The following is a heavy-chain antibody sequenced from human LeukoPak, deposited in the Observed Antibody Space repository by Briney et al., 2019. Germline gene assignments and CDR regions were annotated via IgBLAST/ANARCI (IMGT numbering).Heavy chain of an antibody. CDR3: AKSPYGAGDIFDF. D-gene: IGHD2-15*01. CDR1: GFTFGDYA. V-gene: IGHV3-23*01. Sequence: PGGSLRLSCTTSGFTFGDYAMSWVRQAPGKGLEWVSSISDSGGSTYYTDSVKGRFTISRDNSKNTLHLQMNSLRAEDTAVYYCAKSPYGAGDIFDFWGQGTLVTVSS. CDR2: ISDSGGST. J-gene: IGHJ4*02.